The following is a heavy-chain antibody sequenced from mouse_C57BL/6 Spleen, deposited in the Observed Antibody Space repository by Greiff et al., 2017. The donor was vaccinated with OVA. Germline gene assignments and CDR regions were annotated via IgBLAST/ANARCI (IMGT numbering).Heavy chain of an antibody. CDR3: TAPHYSYDAFDY. V-gene: IGHV6-3*01. CDR2: IRMKSDNYAT. Sequence: EVKVEESGGGLVQPGGSLKLSCVASGFTFSNYWMNWVRQSPEKGLEWVAQIRMKSDNYATHYAESVKGRFTISRDDSKSSVYLQMNNLRAEDTGIYYCTAPHYSYDAFDYWGQGTTLTVSS. CDR1: GFTFSNYW. J-gene: IGHJ2*01. D-gene: IGHD2-12*01.